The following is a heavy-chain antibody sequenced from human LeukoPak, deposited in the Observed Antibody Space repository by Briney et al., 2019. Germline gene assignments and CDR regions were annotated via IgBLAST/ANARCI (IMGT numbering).Heavy chain of an antibody. CDR3: ARGAAKPTNYDFWSGSKYYYFDY. J-gene: IGHJ4*02. CDR1: GGSFSGYY. D-gene: IGHD3-3*01. V-gene: IGHV4-34*01. Sequence: PSETLSLTCAVYGGSFSGYYWSWIRQPPGKGLEWIGEINHSGSTNYNPSLKSRVTISVDTSKNQFSLKLSSVTAADTAVYYCARGAAKPTNYDFWSGSKYYYFDYWGQGTLVTVSS. CDR2: INHSGST.